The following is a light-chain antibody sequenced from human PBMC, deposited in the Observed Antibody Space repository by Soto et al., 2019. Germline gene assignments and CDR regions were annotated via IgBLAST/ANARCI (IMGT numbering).Light chain of an antibody. Sequence: DIQMTQSPSSLSASVGDRVTITCRASQTITSDLNWYQQRPGKAPKLLIYAASNLQSGVPSRFSGSGSGTDFTLTISSLQPDDFATYYCQQYNSYSWTFGQGTKVDIK. J-gene: IGKJ1*01. CDR3: QQYNSYSWT. V-gene: IGKV1-39*01. CDR1: QTITSD. CDR2: AAS.